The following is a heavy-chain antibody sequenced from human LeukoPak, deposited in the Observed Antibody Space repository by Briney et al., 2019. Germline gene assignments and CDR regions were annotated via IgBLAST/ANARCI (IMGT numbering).Heavy chain of an antibody. D-gene: IGHD2-15*01. CDR2: INPNSGGT. CDR3: ARDGGYCSGGSCYATRFDY. CDR1: GYTFTGYY. J-gene: IGHJ4*02. V-gene: IGHV1-2*02. Sequence: ASVKVSCKASGYTFTGYYMHWVRQAPGQGLEWMGWINPNSGGTNYAQKFQGRVTMTRGTSISTAYMELSRLRSDDTAVYYCARDGGYCSGGSCYATRFDYWGQGTLVTVSS.